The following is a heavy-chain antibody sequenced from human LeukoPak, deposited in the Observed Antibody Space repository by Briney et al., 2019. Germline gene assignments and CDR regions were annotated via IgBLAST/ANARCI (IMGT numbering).Heavy chain of an antibody. CDR3: ASSTPYGSGSYWSYYYYGMDV. CDR2: ISGSGGST. CDR1: GFTFSSYA. D-gene: IGHD3-10*01. V-gene: IGHV3-23*01. Sequence: PGGSLRLSCAASGFTFSSYAMSWVRQAPGKGLEWVSAISGSGGSTYYADSVKGRFTISRDNSKNTLYLQMNSLRAEDTAVYYCASSTPYGSGSYWSYYYYGMDVWGQGTTATVSS. J-gene: IGHJ6*02.